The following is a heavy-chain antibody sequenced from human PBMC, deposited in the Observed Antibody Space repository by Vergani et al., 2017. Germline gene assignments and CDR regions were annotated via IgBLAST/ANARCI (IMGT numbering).Heavy chain of an antibody. CDR1: GFTFSSYA. D-gene: IGHD2-2*01. V-gene: IGHV3-23*01. J-gene: IGHJ6*03. Sequence: EVQLLESGGGLVQPGGSLRLSCAASGFTFSSYAMSWVRQAPGKGLEWVSAISGSGGSTYYADSVKGRFTISRDNSKNTLYLQMNSLRAEDTAVYYCAKDYRSCTSCLGGGYYYMDVWGKGTTVTVSS. CDR3: AKDYRSCTSCLGGGYYYMDV. CDR2: ISGSGGST.